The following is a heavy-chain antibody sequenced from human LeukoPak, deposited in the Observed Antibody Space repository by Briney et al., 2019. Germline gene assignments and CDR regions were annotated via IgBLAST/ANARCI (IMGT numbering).Heavy chain of an antibody. CDR1: GFAFSAYE. J-gene: IGHJ4*02. D-gene: IGHD3-22*01. V-gene: IGHV3-48*03. Sequence: PGGSLRLSCAASGFAFSAYEMNWVRQAPGKGLEWVAYFAGSNTTIYYADFVRGRFTISRDNAKNSLYLQMNSLRAEDTALYYCTTLGYHLDSWGQGTLVTVSS. CDR3: TTLGYHLDS. CDR2: FAGSNTTI.